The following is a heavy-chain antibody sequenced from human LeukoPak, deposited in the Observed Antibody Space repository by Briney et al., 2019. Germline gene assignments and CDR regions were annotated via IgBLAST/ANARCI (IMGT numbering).Heavy chain of an antibody. J-gene: IGHJ5*02. D-gene: IGHD1-1*01. V-gene: IGHV4-59*12. CDR2: IHYSGST. CDR3: ARKWVRDWFDP. Sequence: PSETLSLTCTVSGGSINSYYWSWIRQPPGRGLEWIGSIHYSGSTSYNPSLRSRVTISVDTSKNQFSLKLSSVTAADTAVYYCARKWVRDWFDPWGQGTLVTVSS. CDR1: GGSINSYY.